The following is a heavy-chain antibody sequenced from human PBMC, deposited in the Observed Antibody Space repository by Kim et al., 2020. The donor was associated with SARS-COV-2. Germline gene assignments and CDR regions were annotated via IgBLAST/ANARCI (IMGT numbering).Heavy chain of an antibody. CDR2: ISSSGTTI. CDR3: ARYKSGFGLDV. J-gene: IGHJ4*02. V-gene: IGHV3-48*04. D-gene: IGHD5-12*01. Sequence: GGSLRRSCEVSGFTFSSWTMNWVRQAPGKGLEWVSYISSSGTTIYYTDSLKGRITVSRDNAKNFLYLQMDSLRADDTAVYYCARYKSGFGLDVWGQGAL. CDR1: GFTFSSWT.